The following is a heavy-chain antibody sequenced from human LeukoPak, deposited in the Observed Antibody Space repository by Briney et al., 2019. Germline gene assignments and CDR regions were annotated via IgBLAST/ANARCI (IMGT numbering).Heavy chain of an antibody. Sequence: ASVKVSCKASGYTFTGYYMHWVRQAPGQGLEWMGRINPNSGGTNYAQKFQGRVTMTRDTSISTAYMELSRLRSDDTAVYYCARGGITGTTRGPTRLNDAFDIWGQGTMVTVSS. CDR3: ARGGITGTTRGPTRLNDAFDI. J-gene: IGHJ3*02. V-gene: IGHV1-2*06. CDR2: INPNSGGT. CDR1: GYTFTGYY. D-gene: IGHD1-20*01.